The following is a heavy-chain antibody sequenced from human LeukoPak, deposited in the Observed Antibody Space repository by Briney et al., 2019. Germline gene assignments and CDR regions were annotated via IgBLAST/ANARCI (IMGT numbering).Heavy chain of an antibody. CDR1: GYTFTSYD. CDR3: ARVPIGYDSKGYSPWDYYYYMDV. J-gene: IGHJ6*03. V-gene: IGHV1-8*01. Sequence: GASVKVSCTASGYTFTSYDINWVRQATGQGLEWMGWMNPNSGNTGYAQKFQGRVTMTRNTSISTAYMELSSLRSEDTAVYYCARVPIGYDSKGYSPWDYYYYMDVWGKGTTVTVSS. D-gene: IGHD3-22*01. CDR2: MNPNSGNT.